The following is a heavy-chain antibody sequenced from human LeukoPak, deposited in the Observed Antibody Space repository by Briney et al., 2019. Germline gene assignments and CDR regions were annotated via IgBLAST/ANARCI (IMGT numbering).Heavy chain of an antibody. V-gene: IGHV3-48*04. CDR1: GFTFSSYS. Sequence: PGGSLRLSCAASGFTFSSYSMNWVRQAPGKGLEWVSYISSSSSTIYYADSVKGRFTISRDNAKNSLYLQMNSLRAEDTAVYYCARLISWELLPGYFDYWGQGTLVTVSS. D-gene: IGHD1-26*01. CDR3: ARLISWELLPGYFDY. CDR2: ISSSSSTI. J-gene: IGHJ4*02.